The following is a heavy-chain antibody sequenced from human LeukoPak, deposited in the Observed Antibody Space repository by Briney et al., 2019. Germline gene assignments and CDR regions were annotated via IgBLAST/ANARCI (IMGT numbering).Heavy chain of an antibody. V-gene: IGHV3-7*01. J-gene: IGHJ5*02. Sequence: GGSLRLSCAASGFTFSNNWMSWVRQAPGKGLECVANIKKEGSEKYYINSVKGRFTISRDNAKNSLYLQMNSLRAEDTALYYCVKDAGTAWGQGTLVTVSS. CDR2: IKKEGSEK. D-gene: IGHD2-8*02. CDR1: GFTFSNNW. CDR3: VKDAGTA.